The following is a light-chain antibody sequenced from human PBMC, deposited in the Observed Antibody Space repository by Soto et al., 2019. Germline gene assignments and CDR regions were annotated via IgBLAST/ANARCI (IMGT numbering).Light chain of an antibody. CDR3: QQYGGSSWT. V-gene: IGKV3-20*01. J-gene: IGKJ1*01. CDR1: QSVSSSY. CDR2: GAS. Sequence: EIVLTQSPGTLSLSPGERATLSCRASQSVSSSYLAWYQQKPGQAPRLLIYGASSRATGIPDRFIGSGSGTDFTLTISRLEPEDFAVYYCQQYGGSSWTFGQGTKVDIK.